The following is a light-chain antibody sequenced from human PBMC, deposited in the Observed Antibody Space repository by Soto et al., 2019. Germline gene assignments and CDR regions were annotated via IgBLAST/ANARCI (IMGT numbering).Light chain of an antibody. V-gene: IGKV3-20*01. CDR2: GAS. CDR1: QSVSSTS. Sequence: EIVLTQSPGTLSLSPGERATLSCRASQSVSSTSLAWYQQKPGQAPRLLIYGASSRATGIPDRFSGSGSGTDFTLTITRLEPRDFEVYYCQEYGSSSFTFGQGTRLEIK. CDR3: QEYGSSSFT. J-gene: IGKJ5*01.